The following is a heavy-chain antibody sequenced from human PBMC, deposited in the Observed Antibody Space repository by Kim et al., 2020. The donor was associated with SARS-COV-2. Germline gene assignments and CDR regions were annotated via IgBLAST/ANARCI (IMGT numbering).Heavy chain of an antibody. CDR3: AREILRSLFRSGSYYGMDV. V-gene: IGHV1-46*01. Sequence: ASVKVSCKASGYTFTSYYMHWVRQAPGQGLEWMVIINPSGGSTSYAQKFQGRVTMTRDTSTSTDYMELSSLRSEDTAVYYCAREILRSLFRSGSYYGMDVWGQGTTVTVSS. CDR2: INPSGGST. J-gene: IGHJ6*02. CDR1: GYTFTSYY. D-gene: IGHD3-3*01.